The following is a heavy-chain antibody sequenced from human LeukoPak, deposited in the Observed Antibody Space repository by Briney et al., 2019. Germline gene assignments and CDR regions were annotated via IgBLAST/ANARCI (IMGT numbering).Heavy chain of an antibody. J-gene: IGHJ4*02. CDR2: ISYDGSIT. V-gene: IGHV3-30*18. CDR3: AKVEGSGSYMYAFDY. Sequence: PGRSLRLSCAASGFTSRSSGMHWVRQAPGKGLEWVAVISYDGSITEYADSVKGRFTISRDNSKNTLYLQMNSLKPVDTAMYYCAKVEGSGSYMYAFDYWGQGTLVTVSS. CDR1: GFTSRSSG. D-gene: IGHD3-10*01.